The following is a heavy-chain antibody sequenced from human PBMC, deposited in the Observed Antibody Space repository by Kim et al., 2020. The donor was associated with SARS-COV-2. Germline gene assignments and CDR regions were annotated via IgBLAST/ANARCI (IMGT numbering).Heavy chain of an antibody. V-gene: IGHV1-3*01. J-gene: IGHJ6*02. CDR1: GYTFTSYA. CDR2: INAGNGNT. D-gene: IGHD5-12*01. CDR3: ARDQGGGYDFKSYYYGMDV. Sequence: ASVKVSCKASGYTFTSYAMHWERQAPGQRLEWMGWINAGNGNTKYSQKFQGRVTITRDTSASTAYMELSSLRSEDTAVYYCARDQGGGYDFKSYYYGMDVWGRGTTVTVSS.